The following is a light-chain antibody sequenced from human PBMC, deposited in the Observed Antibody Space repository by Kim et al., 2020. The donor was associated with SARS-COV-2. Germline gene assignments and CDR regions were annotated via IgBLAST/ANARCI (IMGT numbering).Light chain of an antibody. CDR3: QVWDTNTDHHV. V-gene: IGLV3-21*01. CDR2: YDR. J-gene: IGLJ1*01. CDR1: NIGSKS. Sequence: APGEPAGISCGGTNIGSKSVHWYQQRPGRAPVLVIYYDRDRPSGIPERFSGSNSGNTATLTISGVEAGDEADYYCQVWDTNTDHHVFGSGTKVTVL.